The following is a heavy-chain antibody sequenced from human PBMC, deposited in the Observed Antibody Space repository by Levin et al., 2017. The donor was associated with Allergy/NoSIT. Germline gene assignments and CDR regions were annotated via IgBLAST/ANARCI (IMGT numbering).Heavy chain of an antibody. CDR2: MYYSGNT. Sequence: SQTLSLTCTVSGGSISSYYWSWIRPPPGKGLEWIGCMYYSGNTKYNPSLKSRVTISLDTSKNQFSLKLSSVTAADTAVYYCARDRVILGGTNYDYGMDVWGQGTTVTVSS. V-gene: IGHV4-59*01. J-gene: IGHJ6*02. D-gene: IGHD1-26*01. CDR1: GGSISSYY. CDR3: ARDRVILGGTNYDYGMDV.